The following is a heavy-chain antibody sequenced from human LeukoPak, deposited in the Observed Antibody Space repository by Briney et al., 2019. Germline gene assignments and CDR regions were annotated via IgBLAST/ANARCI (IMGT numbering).Heavy chain of an antibody. D-gene: IGHD3-10*01. Sequence: GGSLRLSCAASGFTFSSYGMHWVRQAPGKGLDWVAVISYDGSNKYYADAVKGRFTISRDNSKNTLYLQMNSLRAEDTAVYYCARNPARGSKPNYYYYMDVWGKGTTVTVSS. CDR2: ISYDGSNK. J-gene: IGHJ6*03. CDR1: GFTFSSYG. CDR3: ARNPARGSKPNYYYYMDV. V-gene: IGHV3-30*03.